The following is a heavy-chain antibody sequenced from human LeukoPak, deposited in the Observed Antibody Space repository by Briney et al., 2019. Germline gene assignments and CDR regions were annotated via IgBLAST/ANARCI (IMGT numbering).Heavy chain of an antibody. V-gene: IGHV1-69*05. CDR2: IIPIFGTA. CDR3: ASRYGEAPLIDY. CDR1: GYTFTSYG. Sequence: SVKVSCKASGYTFTSYGISWVRQAPGQGLEWMGGIIPIFGTANYAQKFQGRVTITTDESTSTAYMELSSLRSEDTAVYYCASRYGEAPLIDYWGQGTLVTVSS. J-gene: IGHJ4*02. D-gene: IGHD5-18*01.